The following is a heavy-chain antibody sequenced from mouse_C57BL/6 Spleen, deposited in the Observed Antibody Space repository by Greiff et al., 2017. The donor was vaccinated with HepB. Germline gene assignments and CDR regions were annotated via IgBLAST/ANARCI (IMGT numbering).Heavy chain of an antibody. V-gene: IGHV1-82*01. CDR3: ARTARGGGFAY. Sequence: VQLQQSGPELVKPGASVKISCKASGYAFSSSWMNWVKQRPGKGLEWIGRIYPGDGDTNYNGKFKGKATLTADKSSSTAYMQLSSLTSEDSAVYVWARTARGGGFAYWGPGTLVTVSA. CDR1: GYAFSSSW. J-gene: IGHJ3*01. D-gene: IGHD3-1*01. CDR2: IYPGDGDT.